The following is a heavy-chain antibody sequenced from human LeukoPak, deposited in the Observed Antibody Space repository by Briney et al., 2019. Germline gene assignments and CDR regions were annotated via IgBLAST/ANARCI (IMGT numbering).Heavy chain of an antibody. D-gene: IGHD3-22*01. CDR1: GGSISSGGYY. CDR2: IYYSGST. J-gene: IGHJ4*02. V-gene: IGHV4-31*03. CDR3: ARNGYYYDSSGYLIFYFDY. Sequence: SQTLSLTCTVSGGSISSGGYYWSWIRQHPGKGLEWIGYIYYSGSTYYNPSLKSRVTISVDTSKNQFSLKLSSVTAADTAVYYCARNGYYYDSSGYLIFYFDYWGQGTLVTVSS.